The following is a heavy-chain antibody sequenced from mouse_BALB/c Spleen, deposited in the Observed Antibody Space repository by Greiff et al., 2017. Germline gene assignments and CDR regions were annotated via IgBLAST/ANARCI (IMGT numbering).Heavy chain of an antibody. J-gene: IGHJ4*01. V-gene: IGHV1-69*02. CDR2: IDPSDSYT. CDR1: GYTFTSYW. Sequence: QVQLQQSGAELVKPGASVKLSCKASGYTFTSYWMHWVKQRPGQGLEWIGEIDPSDSYTNYNQKFKGKATLTVDKSSSTAYMQLSSLTSEDSAVYYCASSHAMDYWGQGTSVTVSS. CDR3: ASSHAMDY.